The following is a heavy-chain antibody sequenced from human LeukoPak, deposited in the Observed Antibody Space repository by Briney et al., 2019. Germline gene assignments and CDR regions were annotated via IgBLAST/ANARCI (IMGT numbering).Heavy chain of an antibody. CDR3: ASPREAAGTKAFDI. D-gene: IGHD6-13*01. CDR1: GITFSSDW. CDR2: IKQDGSEK. Sequence: GGSLRLSCAASGITFSSDWMSWVRQAPGKGLEWVANIKQDGSEKYYVDSVKGRFTISRDNAKNSLYLQMNSLRVEDTAVYYCASPREAAGTKAFDIWGQGTMVTVSS. J-gene: IGHJ3*02. V-gene: IGHV3-7*01.